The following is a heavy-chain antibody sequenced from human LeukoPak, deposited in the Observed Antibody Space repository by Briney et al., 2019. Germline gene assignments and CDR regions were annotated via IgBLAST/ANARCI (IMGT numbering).Heavy chain of an antibody. CDR2: ISYDGSNK. D-gene: IGHD2-21*02. J-gene: IGHJ4*02. CDR1: GFTLSSYG. CDR3: ARRAYCGGDCYSGGFDY. V-gene: IGHV3-30*03. Sequence: PGGSLRLSCAASGFTLSSYGMHWVRQAPGKGLEWVAVISYDGSNKYYADSVKGRFTISRDNSKNTLYLQMNSLRAEDTAVYYCARRAYCGGDCYSGGFDYWGQGTLVTVSS.